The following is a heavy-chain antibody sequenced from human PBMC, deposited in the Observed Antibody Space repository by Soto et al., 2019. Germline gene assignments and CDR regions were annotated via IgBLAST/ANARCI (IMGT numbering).Heavy chain of an antibody. Sequence: PSETLSLTCTVSGGSISSYYWSWIRQPPGKGLEWIGYIYYSGSTNYNPSLKSRVTISVDTSKNQFSLKLSSVTAADTAVYYCARDAGGYCSVGSCYSPWGQGSRVTVSS. CDR1: GGSISSYY. CDR2: IYYSGST. CDR3: ARDAGGYCSVGSCYSP. V-gene: IGHV4-59*01. J-gene: IGHJ4*02. D-gene: IGHD2-15*01.